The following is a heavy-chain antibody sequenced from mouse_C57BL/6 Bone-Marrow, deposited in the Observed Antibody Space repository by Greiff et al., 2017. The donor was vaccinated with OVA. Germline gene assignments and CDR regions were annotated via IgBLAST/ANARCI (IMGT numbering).Heavy chain of an antibody. D-gene: IGHD2-3*01. CDR1: GYTFTSYW. J-gene: IGHJ1*03. CDR3: AREGRWLLLYWYCDV. V-gene: IGHV1-64*01. CDR2: IHPNSGST. Sequence: QVQLQQPGAELVKPGASVKLSCKASGYTFTSYWMHWVKQRPGQGLEWIGMIHPNSGSTNYNEKFKSKATLTVDKSSSTAYMQLSSLTSEDSAVYYWAREGRWLLLYWYCDVWCTGTTVTVSS.